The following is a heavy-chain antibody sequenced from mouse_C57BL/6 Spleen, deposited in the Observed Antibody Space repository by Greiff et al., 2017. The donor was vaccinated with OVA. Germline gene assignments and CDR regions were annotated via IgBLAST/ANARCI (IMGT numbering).Heavy chain of an antibody. CDR2: IHPNSGST. J-gene: IGHJ3*01. D-gene: IGHD2-5*01. CDR1: GYTFTSYW. CDR3: ARTNYSNSWFAY. Sequence: QVQLQQPGAELVKPGASVKLSCKASGYTFTSYWMHWVKQRPGQGLEWIGMIHPNSGSTNYNEKFKSKATLTVDKSSSTAYMQRSSLTSEDSAVYYCARTNYSNSWFAYWGQGTLVTVSA. V-gene: IGHV1-64*01.